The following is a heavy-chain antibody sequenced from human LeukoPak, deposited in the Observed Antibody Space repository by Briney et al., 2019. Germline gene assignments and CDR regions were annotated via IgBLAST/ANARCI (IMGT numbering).Heavy chain of an antibody. CDR3: ARRRRYSYGTRFDY. J-gene: IGHJ4*02. CDR2: INHSGST. Sequence: PSETLSLTCAVYGGSFSGYYWSWIRQPPGKGLEWIGEINHSGSTNYNPSLKSRVTISVDTSKNQFSLKLSSVTAADTAVYYCARRRRYSYGTRFDYWGQGTLVTVSS. CDR1: GGSFSGYY. D-gene: IGHD5-18*01. V-gene: IGHV4-34*01.